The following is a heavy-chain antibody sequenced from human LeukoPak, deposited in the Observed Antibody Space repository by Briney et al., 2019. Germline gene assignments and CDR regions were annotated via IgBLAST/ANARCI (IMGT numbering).Heavy chain of an antibody. Sequence: SETLSLTCTVSGGSISGYSWTWIRQPPGQGLEWIGYFNNSRTNSYNPSLTGRVTISVDTAMDQISLKLNSVTAADTAVYYCARGHLGLSPWGQGTLVTVSS. V-gene: IGHV4-59*01. CDR1: GGSISGYS. D-gene: IGHD3-10*01. J-gene: IGHJ5*02. CDR2: FNNSRTN. CDR3: ARGHLGLSP.